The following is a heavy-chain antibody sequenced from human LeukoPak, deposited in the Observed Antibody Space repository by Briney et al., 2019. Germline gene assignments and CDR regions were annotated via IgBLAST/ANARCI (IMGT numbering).Heavy chain of an antibody. D-gene: IGHD6-13*01. Sequence: GASVKVSCKVSGYTLTELSMHWVRQAPGKGLEWMGWINPNSGGTNYAQKFQGRVTMTRDTSISTAYMELSRLRSDDTAVYYCAREMGQLVHLTNFDYWGQGTLVTVSS. CDR1: GYTLTELS. CDR3: AREMGQLVHLTNFDY. CDR2: INPNSGGT. J-gene: IGHJ4*02. V-gene: IGHV1-2*02.